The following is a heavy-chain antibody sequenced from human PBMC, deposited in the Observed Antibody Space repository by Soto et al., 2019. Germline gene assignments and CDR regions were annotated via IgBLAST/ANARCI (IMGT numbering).Heavy chain of an antibody. CDR3: ARIDYTGSPLIDY. CDR2: ILSTGET. Sequence: SGPTLVNPTETLTLTCSVSGFSLTLGRMAVTWIRQPPGKALEWLAHILSTGETSYATSLKTRVTISKDISKSQVLLTMTNVDPVDTATYFCARIDYTGSPLIDYWGQGTLVTVSS. V-gene: IGHV2-26*01. D-gene: IGHD1-26*01. CDR1: GFSLTLGRMA. J-gene: IGHJ4*02.